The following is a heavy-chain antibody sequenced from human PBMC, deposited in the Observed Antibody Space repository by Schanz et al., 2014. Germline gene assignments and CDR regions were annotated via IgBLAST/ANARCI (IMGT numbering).Heavy chain of an antibody. J-gene: IGHJ4*02. D-gene: IGHD3-9*01. CDR2: IEFSGGTT. Sequence: VDLVESGGGVVQPGRSLTLSCAVSTSLFSRSVIHWVRQAPGKGLEWVSGIEFSGGTTYYADSVKGRFTISRDNSKNTLDLQMSSLRADDTAVYYCAKHVRSLTGNDYWGQGTLVTVSS. CDR1: TSLFSRSV. CDR3: AKHVRSLTGNDY. V-gene: IGHV3-23*04.